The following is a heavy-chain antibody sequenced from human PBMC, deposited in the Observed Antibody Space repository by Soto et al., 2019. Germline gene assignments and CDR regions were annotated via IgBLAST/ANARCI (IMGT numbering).Heavy chain of an antibody. V-gene: IGHV4-39*02. D-gene: IGHD2-2*01. Sequence: SETLSLTCTVSGDSISSGGHYWGWVRQPPGKGLEWIASISRSGTTYYNPSLKSRVTKSVDTSRNQFSLTLTSVTAADTAVYYCARDSSTSWPPNYYYYYGMDVWGQGTTVTISS. J-gene: IGHJ6*02. CDR2: ISRSGTT. CDR3: ARDSSTSWPPNYYYYYGMDV. CDR1: GDSISSGGHY.